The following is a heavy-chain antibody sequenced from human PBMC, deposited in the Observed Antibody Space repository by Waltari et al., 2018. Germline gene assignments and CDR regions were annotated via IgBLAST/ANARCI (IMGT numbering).Heavy chain of an antibody. CDR3: ASSVVQGVLYLDY. D-gene: IGHD3-10*01. V-gene: IGHV1-46*01. J-gene: IGHJ4*02. CDR1: GYTFTSYY. CDR2: INPRGGST. Sequence: QVQLVQSGAEVKKPGASVKVSCKASGYTFTSYYMHWVRQAPGQGLEWMGIINPRGGSTSYAQKFQGRVTMTRDTSTSTVYMELSSLRSEDTAVYYCASSVVQGVLYLDYWGQVTLVTVSS.